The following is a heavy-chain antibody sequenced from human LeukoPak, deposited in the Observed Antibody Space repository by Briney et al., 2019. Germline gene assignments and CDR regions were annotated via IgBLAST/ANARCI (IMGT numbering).Heavy chain of an antibody. J-gene: IGHJ4*02. CDR2: IYHSGST. V-gene: IGHV4-61*01. CDR3: ARGKYCGDSDY. Sequence: SETLSLTCTVSGDSVISGLYYWTWVRQPPGKGLEWIGYIYHSGSTTYSPSLKSRVTISIDTSKNQFSLNPKSVTAADTAVYFCARGKYCGDSDYWGQGTLVTVSS. D-gene: IGHD2-21*01. CDR1: GDSVISGLYY.